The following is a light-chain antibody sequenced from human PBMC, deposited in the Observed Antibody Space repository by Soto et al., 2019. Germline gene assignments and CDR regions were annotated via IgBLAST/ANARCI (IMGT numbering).Light chain of an antibody. CDR3: QERVTWPLT. J-gene: IGKJ4*01. CDR1: QSVRSY. CDR2: DAS. Sequence: EIVLTQSPATLSLSPGERATLSCRASQSVRSYLAWYQQKPGQAPRLLIYDASNRATDIPARFSGSGSGTDFTLTIASLEPEDFAVYYCQERVTWPLTFGGGTKVDIK. V-gene: IGKV3-11*01.